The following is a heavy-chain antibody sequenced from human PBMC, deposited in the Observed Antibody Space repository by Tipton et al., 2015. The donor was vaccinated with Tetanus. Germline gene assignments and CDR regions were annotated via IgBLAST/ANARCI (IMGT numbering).Heavy chain of an antibody. CDR2: ISGSADTA. Sequence: SLRLSCVASGFTFSAYAMTWVRQAPGRGLEYVSLISGSADTAYYPDSVRGRFTVSRDYSENTLHSQMSSLRADDTAVYYCGARPAEEIATPFDFWGQGTLVTVSS. J-gene: IGHJ4*02. V-gene: IGHV3-23*01. CDR1: GFTFSAYA. CDR3: GARPAEEIATPFDF. D-gene: IGHD5-24*01.